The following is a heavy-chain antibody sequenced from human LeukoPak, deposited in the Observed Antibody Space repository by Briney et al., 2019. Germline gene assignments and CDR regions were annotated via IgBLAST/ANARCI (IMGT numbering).Heavy chain of an antibody. CDR1: GYTFTSHY. CDR3: ARDSGSGFYYMDV. CDR2: INPSGSST. Sequence: ASVKVSCKASGYTFTSHYMHWVRQAPGQGLEWMGLINPSGSSTLYAQKFQGRVTMTRDMSTTTDYMELSSLRSEDTAVYYCARDSGSGFYYMDVWGKGTTVTISS. J-gene: IGHJ6*03. D-gene: IGHD3-10*01. V-gene: IGHV1-46*01.